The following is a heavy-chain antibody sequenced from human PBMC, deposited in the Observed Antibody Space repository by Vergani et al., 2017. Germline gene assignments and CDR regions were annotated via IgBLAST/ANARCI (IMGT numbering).Heavy chain of an antibody. CDR1: GFSFSSYV. V-gene: IGHV3-30*02. CDR3: VKGGGQWLDH. Sequence: QVRLVESGGGVVQPGGSLRLSCAASGFSFSSYVMHWVRQAPGKGLDWVAFIRDDGRNQYYGDSVKGRFTISRNNSDNTLYLQMNSLRPEDTAIYYCVKGGGQWLDHWGQGSLVTVSS. CDR2: IRDDGRNQ. J-gene: IGHJ5*02.